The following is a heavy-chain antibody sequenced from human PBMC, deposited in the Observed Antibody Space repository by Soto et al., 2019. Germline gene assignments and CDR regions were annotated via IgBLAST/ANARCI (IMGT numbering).Heavy chain of an antibody. CDR2: IYYSGST. D-gene: IGHD3-10*01. Sequence: PSETLSLTCTVSGGSISSGGYYWSWIRQHPGKGLEWIGYIYYSGSTYYNPSLKSRVTISVDTSKNQFSLKLSSLIAADTAVYYCARHSPPFFYGSGPWDVWGQGTTVTVSS. J-gene: IGHJ6*02. CDR1: GGSISSGGYY. V-gene: IGHV4-31*03. CDR3: ARHSPPFFYGSGPWDV.